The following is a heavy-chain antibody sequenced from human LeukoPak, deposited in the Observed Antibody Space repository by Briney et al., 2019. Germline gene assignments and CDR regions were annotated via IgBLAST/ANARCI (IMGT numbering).Heavy chain of an antibody. CDR3: ARHERRGKQWLYYYYGMDV. Sequence: SETLSLTCTVSGGSISSYYWSWIGQPPGKGLEWIGYIYYIGSTNYNPYLNSRVTVSVDTSKNQFPLKLSSVTAADAAVYYCARHERRGKQWLYYYYGMDVWGQGTTVTVSS. V-gene: IGHV4-59*08. CDR2: IYYIGST. J-gene: IGHJ6*02. D-gene: IGHD6-19*01. CDR1: GGSISSYY.